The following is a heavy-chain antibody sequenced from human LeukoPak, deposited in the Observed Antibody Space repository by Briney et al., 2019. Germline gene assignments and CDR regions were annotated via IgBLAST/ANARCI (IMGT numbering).Heavy chain of an antibody. CDR2: IYHSGST. CDR3: ARDHVTLDAFDI. J-gene: IGHJ3*02. V-gene: IGHV4-59*12. CDR1: GGSISSYY. Sequence: PSETLSLTCTVSGGSISSYYWSWIRQPPGKGLEWIGYIYHSGSTYYNPSLKSRVTISVDRSKNQFSLKLSSVTAADTAVYYCARDHVTLDAFDIWGQGTMVTVSS. D-gene: IGHD2-21*02.